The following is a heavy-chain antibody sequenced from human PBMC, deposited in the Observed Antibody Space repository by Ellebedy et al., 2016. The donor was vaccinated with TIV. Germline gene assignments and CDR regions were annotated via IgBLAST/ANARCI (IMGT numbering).Heavy chain of an antibody. Sequence: GESLKISCTASGFTFTPYAMNWVRQAPGKGLEWVSYISGSSITLYYADSVKGRFSISRDNSNNTLYLQMNSLRAEDTAVYFCARATDIAAAGTWYFDLWGRGTLVTVSS. CDR1: GFTFTPYA. CDR2: ISGSSITL. D-gene: IGHD6-13*01. V-gene: IGHV3-48*01. CDR3: ARATDIAAAGTWYFDL. J-gene: IGHJ2*01.